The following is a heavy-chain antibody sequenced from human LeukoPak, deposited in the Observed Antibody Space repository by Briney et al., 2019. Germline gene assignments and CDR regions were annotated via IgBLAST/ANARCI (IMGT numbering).Heavy chain of an antibody. D-gene: IGHD6-19*01. CDR1: GGSISSYY. V-gene: IGHV4-59*01. Sequence: PSETLSLTCTVSGGSISSYYWNWIRQPPGRGLEWIGDIYYTGSTNYNPSLKSRVTISVDTSKNQFSLRLTSVTAADTAVYYCAREGMAVGFARFPTFNYWGQGTLVTVSS. CDR2: IYYTGST. CDR3: AREGMAVGFARFPTFNY. J-gene: IGHJ4*02.